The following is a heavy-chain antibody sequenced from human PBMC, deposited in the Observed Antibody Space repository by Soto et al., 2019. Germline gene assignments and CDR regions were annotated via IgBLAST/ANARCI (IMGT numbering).Heavy chain of an antibody. CDR2: ISGSGGST. CDR1: GFTFSSYA. D-gene: IGHD2-15*01. Sequence: GGSLRLSCAASGFTFSSYAMSWVRQAPGKGLEWVSAISGSGGSTYYADSVKGRFTISRDNSKNTLYLQMNSLRAEDTAVYYCAKEYDDIVVVVAATGWVPTYWGQGTLVTVSS. J-gene: IGHJ4*02. V-gene: IGHV3-23*01. CDR3: AKEYDDIVVVVAATGWVPTY.